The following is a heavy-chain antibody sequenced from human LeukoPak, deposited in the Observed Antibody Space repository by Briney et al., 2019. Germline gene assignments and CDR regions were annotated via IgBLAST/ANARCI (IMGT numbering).Heavy chain of an antibody. D-gene: IGHD3-3*01. J-gene: IGHJ5*02. V-gene: IGHV1-46*01. Sequence: GASVKVSCKASGYTFTSYYMHWVRQAPGQGLEWMGIINPSGGSTSYAQKFQGRVTMTRDTSTSTVYMELSSLRSEDTAVYYCARSLSPDYDFWSGRSGWFDPWGQGTLVTVSS. CDR2: INPSGGST. CDR3: ARSLSPDYDFWSGRSGWFDP. CDR1: GYTFTSYY.